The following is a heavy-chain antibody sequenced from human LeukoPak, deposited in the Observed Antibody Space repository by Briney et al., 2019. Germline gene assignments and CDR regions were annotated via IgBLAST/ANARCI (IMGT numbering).Heavy chain of an antibody. J-gene: IGHJ4*02. Sequence: ASVKVSCKVSGYTLTELSMHWVRQAPGKGLEWMRGFDPEDGETIYAQKFQGRVTMTEDTSTDTAYMELRSLRSDDTAVYYCARDPLIIAAAGTSDYWAREPWSPSPQ. D-gene: IGHD6-13*01. CDR1: GYTLTELS. V-gene: IGHV1-24*01. CDR3: ARDPLIIAAAGTSDY. CDR2: FDPEDGET.